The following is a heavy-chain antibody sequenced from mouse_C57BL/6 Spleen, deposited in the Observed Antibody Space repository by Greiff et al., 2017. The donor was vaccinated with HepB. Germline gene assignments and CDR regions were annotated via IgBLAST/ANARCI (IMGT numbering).Heavy chain of an antibody. J-gene: IGHJ1*03. D-gene: IGHD1-1*01. V-gene: IGHV1-85*01. CDR3: ARDYGSSPPWYFDV. CDR2: IYPRDGST. CDR1: GYTFTSYD. Sequence: VQLQQSGPELVKPGASVKLSCKASGYTFTSYDINWVKQRPGQGLEWIGWIYPRDGSTKYNEKFKGKATFTVDTSSSTAYMELHSLTSEDSAVYFCARDYGSSPPWYFDVWGTGTTVTVSS.